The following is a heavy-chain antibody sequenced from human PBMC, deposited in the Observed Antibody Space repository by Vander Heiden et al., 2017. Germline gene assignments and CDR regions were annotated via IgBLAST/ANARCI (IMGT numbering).Heavy chain of an antibody. Sequence: QVQLQESGPGLVKPSETLSLTCTVSGGSISSDYWCWIRQPAGTGLECIGRIYTSGTTNYNPSLKGRVTMSVYTSKIQFSLKLSSVTAADAAVYYCARTSGWATNYFDYWGQGTLVTVSS. CDR3: ARTSGWATNYFDY. D-gene: IGHD6-19*01. CDR2: IYTSGTT. CDR1: GGSISSDY. J-gene: IGHJ4*02. V-gene: IGHV4-4*07.